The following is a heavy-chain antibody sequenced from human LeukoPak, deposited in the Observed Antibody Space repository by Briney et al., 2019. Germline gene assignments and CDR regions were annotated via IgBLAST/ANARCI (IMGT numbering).Heavy chain of an antibody. CDR2: ISSSGRTI. J-gene: IGHJ4*02. Sequence: KPGGSLRLSCAASRFTFRDYYMTWIRQAPGKGLEWISYISSSGRTIYYADSVKGRFTISRDNARNSLYLQMNSLRAEDTAVYYCARGETHYYDTSGYWAYYFDYWGQGTLVTVSS. CDR1: RFTFRDYY. V-gene: IGHV3-11*01. CDR3: ARGETHYYDTSGYWAYYFDY. D-gene: IGHD3-22*01.